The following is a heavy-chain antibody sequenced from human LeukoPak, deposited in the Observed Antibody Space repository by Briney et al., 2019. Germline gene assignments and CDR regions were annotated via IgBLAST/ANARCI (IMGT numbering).Heavy chain of an antibody. D-gene: IGHD3-10*01. CDR2: ISPYNDKT. CDR3: ARLSLWFGERNYVFDI. CDR1: GYTFTSYG. V-gene: IGHV1-18*04. J-gene: IGHJ3*02. Sequence: ASVKVSCKASGYTFTSYGTSWGRQAPGQGLEWMGWISPYNDKTNYAQNAQSALTISPDTSPSTPYMGQRSLKSDDTAVYYCARLSLWFGERNYVFDIWGQGTLVSISS.